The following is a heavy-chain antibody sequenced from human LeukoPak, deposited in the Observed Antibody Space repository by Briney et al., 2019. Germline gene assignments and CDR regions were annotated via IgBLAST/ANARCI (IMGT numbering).Heavy chain of an antibody. J-gene: IGHJ4*02. Sequence: SETLSLTCTVSGGSISSYYWSWIRQPPGKGLEWIGYIYYSGSTNYNPSLKSRVTISVDTSKNQFSLKLSSVTAADTAVYYCARDRGGSYYDAIGPFDYWGRGTLVTVSS. D-gene: IGHD1-26*01. CDR3: ARDRGGSYYDAIGPFDY. V-gene: IGHV4-59*01. CDR2: IYYSGST. CDR1: GGSISSYY.